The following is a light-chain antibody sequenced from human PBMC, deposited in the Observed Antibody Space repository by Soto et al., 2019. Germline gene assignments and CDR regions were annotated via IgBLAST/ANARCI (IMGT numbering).Light chain of an antibody. CDR1: SSNIGAGYP. CDR3: QSYDSSLSRRGV. CDR2: G. Sequence: QSALPQPPSVSGAPGQRVTISCTGSSSNIGAGYPVHWYQQLPGTAPKLLVAGNRPSGVPDRFSVSKSGASASLAITGLQAEDEADYYCQSYDSSLSRRGVFGGGTKVTVL. V-gene: IGLV1-40*03. J-gene: IGLJ3*02.